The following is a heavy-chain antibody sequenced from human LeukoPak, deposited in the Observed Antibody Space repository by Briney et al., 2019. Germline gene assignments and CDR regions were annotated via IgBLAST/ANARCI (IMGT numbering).Heavy chain of an antibody. J-gene: IGHJ6*02. Sequence: KHGESLKISCKGSGYSFTSYWISWVRQMPGKGLEWMGRIDPSDSYINYSPSFQGHVTISADKSISTAYLQWSSLQASDTAMYYCARLSVTATDHYGMDVWGQDTTVTVSS. CDR3: ARLSVTATDHYGMDV. V-gene: IGHV5-10-1*01. CDR2: IDPSDSYI. D-gene: IGHD1-7*01. CDR1: GYSFTSYW.